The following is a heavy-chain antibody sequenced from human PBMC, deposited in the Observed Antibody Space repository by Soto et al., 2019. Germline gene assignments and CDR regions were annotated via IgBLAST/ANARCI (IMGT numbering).Heavy chain of an antibody. J-gene: IGHJ5*02. CDR1: GFNFADFG. V-gene: IGHV3-23*01. CDR3: AKNPRSDFLGVGKMVETWFDP. Sequence: GGSGRLSCEASGFNFADFGMIGFRKAPGKGLQCVASITHNNGATYYADPVRGRSGLPRDNSRNVFYLQRRARGVADRAVFFCAKNPRSDFLGVGKMVETWFDPGGQGSRVPV. CDR2: ITHNNGAT. D-gene: IGHD3-16*01.